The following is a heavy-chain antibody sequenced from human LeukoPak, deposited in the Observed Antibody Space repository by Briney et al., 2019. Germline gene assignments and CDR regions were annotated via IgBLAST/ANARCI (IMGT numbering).Heavy chain of an antibody. CDR3: ARGGRYDFWSGYLIDY. CDR2: INPNSGGT. D-gene: IGHD3-3*01. V-gene: IGHV1-2*02. CDR1: GYTFTGYY. J-gene: IGHJ4*02. Sequence: GASVKVSCKASGYTFTGYYMHWVRQAPGQGLGWMGWINPNSGGTNYAQKFQGRVTMTRDTSISTAYMELSRLRSDDTAVYYCARGGRYDFWSGYLIDYWDQGTLVTVSS.